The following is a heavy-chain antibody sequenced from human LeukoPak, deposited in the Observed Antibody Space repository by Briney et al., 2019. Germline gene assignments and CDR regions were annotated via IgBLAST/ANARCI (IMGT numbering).Heavy chain of an antibody. CDR1: GVSISSYY. V-gene: IGHV4-59*01. Sequence: SETLSLTCTVSGVSISSYYWSWIRQPPGKGLEWIGYIHYSGSTNYNPSLKSRITISVATSKNQFSLRLSSVTAADTAVYYCARLTGYDWESSYDYWGQGTLVTVSS. CDR3: ARLTGYDWESSYDY. D-gene: IGHD5-12*01. CDR2: IHYSGST. J-gene: IGHJ4*02.